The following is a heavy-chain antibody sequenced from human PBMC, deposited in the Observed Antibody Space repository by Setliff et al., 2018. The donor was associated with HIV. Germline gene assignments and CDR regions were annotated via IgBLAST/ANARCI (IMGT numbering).Heavy chain of an antibody. V-gene: IGHV4-39*02. CDR2: VHYTGSS. J-gene: IGHJ6*03. D-gene: IGHD3-9*01. CDR1: GVAISGSTYY. CDR3: AMTLRLFDWGYMDV. Sequence: SETLSLTCAATGVAISGSTYYWAWIRQSPGRGLQWIGSVHYTGSSYRNPSLKSRLTISIDTSRNHFSLNLTTVTAADTAVCYCAMTLRLFDWGYMDVWGKGTTVTVSS.